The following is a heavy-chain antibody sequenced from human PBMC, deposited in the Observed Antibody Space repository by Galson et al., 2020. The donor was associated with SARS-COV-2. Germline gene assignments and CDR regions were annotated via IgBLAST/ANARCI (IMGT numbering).Heavy chain of an antibody. CDR2: MNPNSGNT. J-gene: IGHJ5*02. Sequence: ASVKVSCKASGYTFTSYAINWVRQATGHGLEWMGWMNPNSGNTGYAQKFQGRVTMTRNTSISTAYMELSSLRSEDTAVYYCARGYSSGWYRTLTNWFDPWGQGTLVTVSS. CDR3: ARGYSSGWYRTLTNWFDP. CDR1: GYTFTSYA. V-gene: IGHV1-8*01. D-gene: IGHD6-19*01.